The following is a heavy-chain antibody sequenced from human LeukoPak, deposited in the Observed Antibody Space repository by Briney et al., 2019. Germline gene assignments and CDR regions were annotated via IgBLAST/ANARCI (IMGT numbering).Heavy chain of an antibody. J-gene: IGHJ3*02. D-gene: IGHD2-15*01. V-gene: IGHV1-18*01. CDR2: MNPNSGNT. CDR3: AREYRYCSGGSCSVPRDGLDI. CDR1: GYTFTSYD. Sequence: ASVKVSCKASGYTFTSYDINWVRQATGQGLEWMGWMNPNSGNTNYAQKLQGRVTMTTDTSTSTAYMELRSLRSDDTAVYYCAREYRYCSGGSCSVPRDGLDIWGQGTMVIVSS.